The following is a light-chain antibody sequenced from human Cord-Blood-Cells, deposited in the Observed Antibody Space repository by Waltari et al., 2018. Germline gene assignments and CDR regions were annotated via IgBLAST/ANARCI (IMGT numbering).Light chain of an antibody. CDR1: SSNIGSNY. CDR2: RNN. Sequence: QSVLTQPPSASGTPGQRVTISCSGSSSNIGSNYVYWYQQLPGTAPKLLIYRNNQRPSGVPDRFPGSKSGTSASLAISGLRSEYEADYYCAAWDDSLSARVFGGGTKLTVL. CDR3: AAWDDSLSARV. V-gene: IGLV1-47*01. J-gene: IGLJ3*02.